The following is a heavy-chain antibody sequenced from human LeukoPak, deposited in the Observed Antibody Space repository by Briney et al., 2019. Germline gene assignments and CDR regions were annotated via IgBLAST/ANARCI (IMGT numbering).Heavy chain of an antibody. CDR3: AREGFCSGTNCPAVY. Sequence: ASVKVSCKASGYTFNYYYVHWVRQAPGQGLEWMGIINPNSGGTTYAQKFQGRVTLTGDTSASTVFMELSSLTSEDTAVYYCAREGFCSGTNCPAVYWGQGTLVTVSS. D-gene: IGHD2-2*01. V-gene: IGHV1-46*02. CDR1: GYTFNYYY. CDR2: INPNSGGT. J-gene: IGHJ4*02.